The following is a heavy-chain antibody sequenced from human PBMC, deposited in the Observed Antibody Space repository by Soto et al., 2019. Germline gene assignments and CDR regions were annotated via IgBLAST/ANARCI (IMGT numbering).Heavy chain of an antibody. CDR2: IDTLSSTM. V-gene: IGHV3-48*01. CDR1: GFTFSSSS. J-gene: IGHJ4*02. D-gene: IGHD3-22*01. Sequence: EVQLVESGGGLVQPWGSLRLSCAASGFTFSSSSMNCVRQAPRKGLEWVSFIDTLSSTMYYADSVRGRFTISRDNAKNSLYLQMNSLRAEDKAIYYCTGGGVSSGPGYWGQGTLVTVSS. CDR3: TGGGVSSGPGY.